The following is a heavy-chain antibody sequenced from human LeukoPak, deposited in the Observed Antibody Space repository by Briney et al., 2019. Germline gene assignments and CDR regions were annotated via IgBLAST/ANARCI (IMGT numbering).Heavy chain of an antibody. V-gene: IGHV3-21*01. Sequence: PGGSLRLSCTASRFTFRSYSMNWVRQAPAKGMEWVSSISSSSSYIYYADSVKGRFTISRDNAKNSLYLQMNSLRAEDTAVYYCARGIAAAGTLIWGQGTMVTVSS. CDR3: ARGIAAAGTLI. CDR1: RFTFRSYS. CDR2: ISSSSSYI. D-gene: IGHD6-13*01. J-gene: IGHJ3*02.